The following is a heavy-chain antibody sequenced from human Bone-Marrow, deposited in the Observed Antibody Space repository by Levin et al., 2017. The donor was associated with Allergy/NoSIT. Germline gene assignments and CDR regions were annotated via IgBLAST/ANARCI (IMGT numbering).Heavy chain of an antibody. CDR3: AKSGRKYYYYYYIDV. V-gene: IGHV3-30*18. CDR1: GFTFSNYG. D-gene: IGHD2-15*01. Sequence: SCAASGFTFSNYGMHWVRQAPGKGLEWVAVISYDGSNIDYADSVKGRFTISRDISKNTLYLQMNSLRAEDTAVYYCAKSGRKYYYYYYIDVWGKGTTVTVSS. CDR2: ISYDGSNI. J-gene: IGHJ6*03.